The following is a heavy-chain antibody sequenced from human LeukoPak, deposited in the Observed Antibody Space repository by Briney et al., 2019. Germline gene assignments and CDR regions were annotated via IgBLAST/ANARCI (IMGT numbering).Heavy chain of an antibody. Sequence: GGSLRLSCAASGFTFSSYAMSWVRQAPGKGLEWVSGISGSGGSTYYADSVKGRFPISRDNSKHTLYLQMKSRRADDTAVYYCAKKYDSSGFYFDYWGQGTLVTVSS. CDR1: GFTFSSYA. CDR3: AKKYDSSGFYFDY. CDR2: ISGSGGST. D-gene: IGHD3-22*01. V-gene: IGHV3-23*01. J-gene: IGHJ4*02.